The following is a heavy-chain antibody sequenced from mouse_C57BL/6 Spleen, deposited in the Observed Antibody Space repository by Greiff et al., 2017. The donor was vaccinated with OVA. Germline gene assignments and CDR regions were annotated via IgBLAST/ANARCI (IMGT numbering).Heavy chain of an antibody. V-gene: IGHV1-62-2*01. D-gene: IGHD2-4*01. CDR2: FYPGSGSI. J-gene: IGHJ2*01. CDR1: GYTFTEYT. Sequence: QVQLQQSGAELVKPGASVKLSCKASGYTFTEYTIHWVKQRSGQGLEWIGWFYPGSGSIKYNEKFKDKATLTADKSSSTVYMELSRLTSEDSAVYFCARHEDFDDYGKEYYFDYWGQGTTLTVSS. CDR3: ARHEDFDDYGKEYYFDY.